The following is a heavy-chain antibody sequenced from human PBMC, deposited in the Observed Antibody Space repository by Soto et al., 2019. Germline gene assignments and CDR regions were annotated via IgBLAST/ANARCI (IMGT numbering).Heavy chain of an antibody. Sequence: LSLTCTVSGGSISSGYYYWRWIRQPPGKGLEWIGYIYYSGSTYYNPSLKSRVTISVDRSKNQFSLKLSSVTAADTAVYYCARDYRYNWFDPWGQGTLVTVSS. CDR3: ARDYRYNWFDP. CDR2: IYYSGST. J-gene: IGHJ5*02. V-gene: IGHV4-30-4*01. D-gene: IGHD4-4*01. CDR1: GGSISSGYYY.